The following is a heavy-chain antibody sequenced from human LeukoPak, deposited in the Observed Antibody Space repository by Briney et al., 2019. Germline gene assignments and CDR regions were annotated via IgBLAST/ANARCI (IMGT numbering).Heavy chain of an antibody. V-gene: IGHV4-30-4*01. Sequence: SQTLSLTCTVSGGSISSGDYYWRWHRQPQGKGLEWIGYIYYSVSTYYNPSLKTRVTISRDTSKTQVSLKVSSVTAADTAVYYCARVPYGDYINYWGQGTLVTVSS. J-gene: IGHJ4*02. D-gene: IGHD4-17*01. CDR3: ARVPYGDYINY. CDR1: GGSISSGDYY. CDR2: IYYSVST.